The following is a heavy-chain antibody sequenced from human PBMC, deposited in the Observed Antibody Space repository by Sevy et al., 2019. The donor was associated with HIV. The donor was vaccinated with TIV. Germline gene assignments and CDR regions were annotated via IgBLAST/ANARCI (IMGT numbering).Heavy chain of an antibody. J-gene: IGHJ3*01. V-gene: IGHV4-59*02. CDR3: ARVGARYYGSTGNAFDF. CDR2: INYSGST. CDR1: GDFVIYY. D-gene: IGHD3-10*01. Sequence: SETLSLTCTVSGDFVIYYWSWMRQPPGKGLEWIGEINYSGSTNYNASLKSRVTISLDTSKNQFYLNVSSMTAADTAEYYYARVGARYYGSTGNAFDFWGQGTLVTVSS.